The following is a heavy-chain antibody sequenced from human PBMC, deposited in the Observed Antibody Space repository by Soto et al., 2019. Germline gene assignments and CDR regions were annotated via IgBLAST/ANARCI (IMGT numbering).Heavy chain of an antibody. CDR2: IYYSGST. CDR3: ARHVHQGDTVFDY. V-gene: IGHV4-59*08. J-gene: IGHJ4*02. Sequence: QVQLQESGPGLVKPSETLSLTCTVSGGSISSYYWSWIRQPPGKGLEWIGYIYYSGSTNYNPSLKSRVTVSVDTSKNQFSLKLSSVTAADTAVYYCARHVHQGDTVFDYWGQGTLVTVSS. D-gene: IGHD5-18*01. CDR1: GGSISSYY.